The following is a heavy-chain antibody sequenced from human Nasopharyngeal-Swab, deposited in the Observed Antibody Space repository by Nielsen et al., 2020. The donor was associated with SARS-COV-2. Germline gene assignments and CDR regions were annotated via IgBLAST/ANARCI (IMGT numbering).Heavy chain of an antibody. J-gene: IGHJ4*02. V-gene: IGHV1-58*01. CDR1: GFTFTSSA. D-gene: IGHD1-1*01. CDR2: IVVGSGNT. CDR3: AADLARTTGTTN. Sequence: SVKVSCKASGFTFTSSAVQWVRQARGQRLEWIGWIVVGSGNTNYAQKFQERVTITRDMSTSTAYTELSSLRSEDTAVYYCAADLARTTGTTNWGQGTLVTVSS.